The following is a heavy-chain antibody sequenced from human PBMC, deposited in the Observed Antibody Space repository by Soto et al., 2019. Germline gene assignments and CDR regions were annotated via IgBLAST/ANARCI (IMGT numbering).Heavy chain of an antibody. D-gene: IGHD2-15*01. V-gene: IGHV4-59*12. CDR2: IYYSGST. CDR3: ERESYEYCRGGKCYRNYHYYMDV. J-gene: IGHJ6*03. CDR1: GVSISSYY. Sequence: SETLSLSCTVSGVSISSYYWNWIRQPPGKGLEWIGNIYYSGSTNYNPSLKSRVTISADTCKNQFSLMLSSVTAADTAVYYFERESYEYCRGGKCYRNYHYYMDVWGKGTTVTVSS.